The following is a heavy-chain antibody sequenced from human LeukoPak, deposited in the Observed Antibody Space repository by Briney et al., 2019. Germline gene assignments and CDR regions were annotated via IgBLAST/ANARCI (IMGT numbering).Heavy chain of an antibody. J-gene: IGHJ4*02. CDR3: ARRAGPTYDFWTFDY. Sequence: GGSLRLSCAASGFTFGSYSMNWVRQAPGKGLEGVSYISSSSSTTYYADSVKGRFTISRDNAKNSLYLQMNSLRAEDTAVYYCARRAGPTYDFWTFDYWGQGTLVTVSS. CDR2: ISSSSSTT. D-gene: IGHD3-3*01. CDR1: GFTFGSYS. V-gene: IGHV3-48*01.